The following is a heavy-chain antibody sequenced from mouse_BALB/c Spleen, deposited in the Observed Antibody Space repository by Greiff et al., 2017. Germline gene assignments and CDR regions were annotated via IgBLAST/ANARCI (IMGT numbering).Heavy chain of an antibody. V-gene: IGHV1-4*02. D-gene: IGHD2-1*01. CDR3: ARSAYGNYEGYYAMDY. J-gene: IGHJ4*01. Sequence: QVQLQQSAAELARPGASVKMSCKASGYTFTSYTMHWVKQRPGQGLEWIGYINPSSGYTEYNQKFKDKTTLTADKSSSTAYMQLSSLTSEDSAVYYCARSAYGNYEGYYAMDYWGQGTSVTVSS. CDR2: INPSSGYT. CDR1: GYTFTSYT.